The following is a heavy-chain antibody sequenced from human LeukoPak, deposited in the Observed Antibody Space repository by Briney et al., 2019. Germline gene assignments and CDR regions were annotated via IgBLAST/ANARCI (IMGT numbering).Heavy chain of an antibody. D-gene: IGHD1-26*01. V-gene: IGHV3-15*01. Sequence: PGGSLRLSCAASGFTFSNAWMSWVRQAPGKGLEWVGRIKSKTDGGTTDYAAPVKGRFTISRDDSKNTLYLQMNSLKTEDTAVYYCAKGILGATPPYYFDYWGQGTLVTVSS. J-gene: IGHJ4*02. CDR2: IKSKTDGGTT. CDR3: AKGILGATPPYYFDY. CDR1: GFTFSNAW.